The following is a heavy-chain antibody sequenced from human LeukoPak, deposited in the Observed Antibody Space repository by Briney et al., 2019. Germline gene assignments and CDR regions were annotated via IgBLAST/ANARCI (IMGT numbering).Heavy chain of an antibody. J-gene: IGHJ4*02. CDR3: AKILWFGELSHGVYFDY. CDR2: ISSSSSYI. V-gene: IGHV3-21*04. Sequence: PGGSLTLSCAASGFTFSSYSMNWVRQAPGKGLEWVSSISSSSSYIYYADSVKGRFTISRDNSKNTLYLQMNSLRAEDTAVYYCAKILWFGELSHGVYFDYWGQGTLVTVSS. CDR1: GFTFSSYS. D-gene: IGHD3-10*01.